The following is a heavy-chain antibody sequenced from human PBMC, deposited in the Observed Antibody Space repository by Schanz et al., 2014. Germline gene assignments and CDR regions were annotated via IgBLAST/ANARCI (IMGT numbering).Heavy chain of an antibody. D-gene: IGHD6-13*01. V-gene: IGHV3-21*01. J-gene: IGHJ4*02. Sequence: EVQLLESGGGLVQPGGSLRLSCAASGFTFSNYAMTWVRQAPGKGLEWVSSISSTSSYIFYADSVKGRFTISRDNSKNTLFLQMSSLRAEDTAVYYCAKDLAAVGVFDYWGQGSLVTVSP. CDR3: AKDLAAVGVFDY. CDR2: ISSTSSYI. CDR1: GFTFSNYA.